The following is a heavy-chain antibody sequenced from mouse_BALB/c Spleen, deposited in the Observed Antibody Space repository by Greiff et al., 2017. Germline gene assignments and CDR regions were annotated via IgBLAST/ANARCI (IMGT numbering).Heavy chain of an antibody. D-gene: IGHD1-2*01. CDR2: ISSGGSYT. V-gene: IGHV5-9-4*01. Sequence: EVKLVESGGGLVKPGGSLKLSCAASGFTFSSYAMSWVRQSPEKRLEWVAEISSGGSYTYYPDTVTGRFTISRDNAKNTLYLEMSSLRSEDTAMYYCARVTTATCYFDYWGQGTTLTVSS. J-gene: IGHJ2*01. CDR1: GFTFSSYA. CDR3: ARVTTATCYFDY.